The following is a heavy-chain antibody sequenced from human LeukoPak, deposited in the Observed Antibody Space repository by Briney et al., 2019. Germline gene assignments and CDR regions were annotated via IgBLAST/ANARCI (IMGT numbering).Heavy chain of an antibody. D-gene: IGHD2-15*01. CDR1: GFTFSSYA. CDR2: ISGSGGST. CDR3: AKDLYSANDAFDI. Sequence: GGSLRLSCAASGFTFSSYAMSWVRQAPGKGLEWVSAISGSGGSTYYADSVKGRFTISRDTSKNTLYPQMNSLRAEDTAVYYCAKDLYSANDAFDIWGQGTMVTVSS. V-gene: IGHV3-23*01. J-gene: IGHJ3*02.